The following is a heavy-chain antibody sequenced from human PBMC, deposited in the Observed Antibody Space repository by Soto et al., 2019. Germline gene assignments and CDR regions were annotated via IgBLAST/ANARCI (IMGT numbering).Heavy chain of an antibody. Sequence: QVQLQESGPGLVKPSGTLSLTCTVSGDSMSSTNWWNWVRQPPGKGLEWIGEAHHSGRTNYNPSLKSRVTISVDRSQSIFSPKLASVTAADTAVYYCVRSEATALDYWGQGTLVTVSS. CDR1: GDSMSSTNW. V-gene: IGHV4-4*02. J-gene: IGHJ4*02. CDR2: AHHSGRT. CDR3: VRSEATALDY.